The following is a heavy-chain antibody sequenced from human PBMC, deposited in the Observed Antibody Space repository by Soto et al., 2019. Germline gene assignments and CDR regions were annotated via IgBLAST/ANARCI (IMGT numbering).Heavy chain of an antibody. CDR3: ARHVMDYYDSSGYYYSPYYFDY. D-gene: IGHD3-22*01. J-gene: IGHJ4*02. CDR1: GGSISSSSYY. V-gene: IGHV4-39*01. Sequence: QLQMQESGPGLVKPSATLSLTCTVSGGSISSSSYYWGWIRQPPGKGLEWTGSISYSGSSYSNPSLKSRVTISVDTSNNQFALQLSSVTSADTAVYYWARHVMDYYDSSGYYYSPYYFDYWGQGTLVTVSS. CDR2: ISYSGSS.